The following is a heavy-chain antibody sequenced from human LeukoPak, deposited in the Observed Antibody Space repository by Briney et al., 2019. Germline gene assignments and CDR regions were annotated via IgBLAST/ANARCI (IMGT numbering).Heavy chain of an antibody. V-gene: IGHV1-2*02. CDR2: INPISGGT. J-gene: IGHJ4*02. CDR3: ARNFYFDSSGYYHY. Sequence: ASVTVSFKASGYIFTNYYMHWVRQAPGQGLEWMGWINPISGGTNYAQKFQGRVTMTRDTSISTAYMELSRLRSDDTAVYYCARNFYFDSSGYYHYWGQGTLVTVSS. D-gene: IGHD3-22*01. CDR1: GYIFTNYY.